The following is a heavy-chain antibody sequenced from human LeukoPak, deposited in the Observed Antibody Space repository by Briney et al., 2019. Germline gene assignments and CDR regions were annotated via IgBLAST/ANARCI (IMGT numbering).Heavy chain of an antibody. CDR1: GGSISSYY. CDR3: ARGGSYPFFY. V-gene: IGHV4-59*01. J-gene: IGHJ4*02. D-gene: IGHD3-16*01. Sequence: SETLSLTCTVSGGSISSYYWSWIRQPPGKGLEWIGYIYYSGSTNYNPSLKSRVTISVDTSKNQFSLKLSSVTAADTAVYYCARGGSYPFFYWGQGTLVTVSS. CDR2: IYYSGST.